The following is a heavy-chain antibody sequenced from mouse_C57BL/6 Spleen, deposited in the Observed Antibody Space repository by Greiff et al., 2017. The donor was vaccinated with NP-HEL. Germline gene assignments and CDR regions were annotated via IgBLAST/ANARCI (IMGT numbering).Heavy chain of an antibody. CDR1: GFTFSDAW. J-gene: IGHJ2*01. V-gene: IGHV6-6*01. Sequence: EVMLVESGGGLVQPGGSMKLSCAASGFTFSDAWMDWVRQSPEKGLEWVAEIRNKANNHATYYAESVKGRFTISRDDSKSSVYLQMNSLRAEDTGIYYCTRRDYYGSSPYFDYWGQGTTLTVSS. D-gene: IGHD1-1*01. CDR2: IRNKANNHAT. CDR3: TRRDYYGSSPYFDY.